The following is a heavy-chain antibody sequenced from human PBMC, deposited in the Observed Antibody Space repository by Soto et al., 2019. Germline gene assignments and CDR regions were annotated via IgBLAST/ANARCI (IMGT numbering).Heavy chain of an antibody. CDR1: GGSLSGYY. V-gene: IGHV4-34*01. CDR2: INHSGST. Sequence: SETLSLTCAVYGGSLSGYYWSWIRQPPGKGLEWIGEINHSGSTNYNPSLKSRVTISVDTSKNQFSLKLSSLTAAGRAVYYCARGRRDFDWSFTSHGMDVGGQGATVTISS. D-gene: IGHD3-9*01. CDR3: ARGRRDFDWSFTSHGMDV. J-gene: IGHJ6*02.